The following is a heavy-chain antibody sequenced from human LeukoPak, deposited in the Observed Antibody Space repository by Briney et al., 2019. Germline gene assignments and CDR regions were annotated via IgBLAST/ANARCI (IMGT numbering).Heavy chain of an antibody. V-gene: IGHV3-23*01. CDR1: GFTVSSNY. CDR2: IVGSGSST. Sequence: PGGSLRLSCAASGFTVSSNYMSWVRQAPGKGLEWVSVIVGSGSSTYYADSVKGRFTISIDNSRNTLYLQMNSLRAEDTAIYYCAKDLCSGGSCRRYFDSWGQGTLVTVSS. D-gene: IGHD2-15*01. CDR3: AKDLCSGGSCRRYFDS. J-gene: IGHJ4*02.